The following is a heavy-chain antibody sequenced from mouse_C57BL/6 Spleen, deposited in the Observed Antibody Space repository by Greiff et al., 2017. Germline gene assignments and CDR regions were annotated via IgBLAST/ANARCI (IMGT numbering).Heavy chain of an antibody. CDR3: AREDGSSYPDYYAMDY. Sequence: EVMLVESGGGLVQPGGSLSLSCAASGFTFTDYYMSWVRQPPGKALEWLGFIRNKANGYTTEYSASVKGRFTISRDNSQSILYLQMNALRAEDSATYYCAREDGSSYPDYYAMDYWGQGTSVTVSS. CDR1: GFTFTDYY. CDR2: IRNKANGYTT. V-gene: IGHV7-3*01. J-gene: IGHJ4*01. D-gene: IGHD1-1*01.